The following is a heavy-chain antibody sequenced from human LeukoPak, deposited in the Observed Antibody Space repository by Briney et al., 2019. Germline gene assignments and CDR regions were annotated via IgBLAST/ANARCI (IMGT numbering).Heavy chain of an antibody. CDR2: IWYDGSNK. CDR3: ARDPYSYGSLVDY. Sequence: PGGSLRLSCAASGFTFSSYGMHWVRQAPGKGLEWVAVIWYDGSNKYYADSVKGRFTISRDNSKNTLYLQMSSLRAEDTAVYYCARDPYSYGSLVDYWGQGTLVTVSS. D-gene: IGHD5-18*01. V-gene: IGHV3-33*01. CDR1: GFTFSSYG. J-gene: IGHJ4*02.